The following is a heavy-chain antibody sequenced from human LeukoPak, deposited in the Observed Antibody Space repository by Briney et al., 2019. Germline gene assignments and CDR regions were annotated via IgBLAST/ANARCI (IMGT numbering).Heavy chain of an antibody. D-gene: IGHD2-15*01. CDR2: IYTSGST. Sequence: SETLSLTCTVSGGSISSGSYYWSWLRQPAGKGLEWIGRIYTSGSTNYNPSLKSRVTISVDTSKNQFSLKLNSVTAADTAVYYCARSVAATSHFDNWGQGTLVTVSS. CDR1: GGSISSGSYY. J-gene: IGHJ4*02. CDR3: ARSVAATSHFDN. V-gene: IGHV4-61*02.